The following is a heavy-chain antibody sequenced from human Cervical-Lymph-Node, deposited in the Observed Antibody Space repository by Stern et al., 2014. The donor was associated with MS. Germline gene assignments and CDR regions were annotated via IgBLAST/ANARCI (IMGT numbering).Heavy chain of an antibody. Sequence: QVQLQESGPGLVKPSATLSLTCAVSGDSISSGNWWSWVRQTPGKGLEGIGEINHRGTTNYNPSLKSRVTISVDDSKNQFSLKLTSVTAADTAVYYCARDHDVEGFDYWGQGTLVTVSS. V-gene: IGHV4-4*02. CDR3: ARDHDVEGFDY. J-gene: IGHJ4*02. D-gene: IGHD1-1*01. CDR2: INHRGTT. CDR1: GDSISSGNW.